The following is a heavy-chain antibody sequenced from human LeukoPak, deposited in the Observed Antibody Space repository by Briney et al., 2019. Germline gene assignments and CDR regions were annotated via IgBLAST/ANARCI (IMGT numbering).Heavy chain of an antibody. V-gene: IGHV1-18*01. D-gene: IGHD2-15*01. Sequence: ASVKVSCKASGYTFTSYGISWVRQAPGQGLEWMGWISAYNGNTNYAQKLQGRVTMTTDTSTSTAYMELRSLRSDDTAVYYCARDRYCSGGSCYHPSSDYWGQGTLVTVSS. J-gene: IGHJ4*02. CDR2: ISAYNGNT. CDR1: GYTFTSYG. CDR3: ARDRYCSGGSCYHPSSDY.